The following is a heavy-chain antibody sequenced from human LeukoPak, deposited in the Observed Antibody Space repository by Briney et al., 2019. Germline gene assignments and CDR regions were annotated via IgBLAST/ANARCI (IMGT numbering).Heavy chain of an antibody. J-gene: IGHJ4*02. CDR3: ARGYCSGGSCPSDY. Sequence: ASVKVSCKXSGGTFSSYAISWVRQAPRQGLEWMGRIIPIFGTANYAQKFQGRVTITTDESTSTAYMELSSLRSEDTAVYYCARGYCSGGSCPSDYWGQGALVTVSS. D-gene: IGHD2-15*01. CDR2: IIPIFGTA. CDR1: GGTFSSYA. V-gene: IGHV1-69*05.